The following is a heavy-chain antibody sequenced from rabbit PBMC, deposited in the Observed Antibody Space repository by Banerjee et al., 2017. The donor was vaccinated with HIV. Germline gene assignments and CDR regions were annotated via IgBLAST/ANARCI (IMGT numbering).Heavy chain of an antibody. Sequence: QEQLVESGGGLVRPEGSLKLSCTASGFSFSNKAVMCLVRQAPGKGLQWIACINAVTGKAVYATWAKGRFTISKTSSTTVTLQMTSLTVADTATYFCARDTGSSFSSYGMDLWGPGTLVTVS. CDR2: INAVTGKA. CDR1: GFSFSNKAV. CDR3: ARDTGSSFSSYGMDL. J-gene: IGHJ6*01. D-gene: IGHD8-1*01. V-gene: IGHV1S45*01.